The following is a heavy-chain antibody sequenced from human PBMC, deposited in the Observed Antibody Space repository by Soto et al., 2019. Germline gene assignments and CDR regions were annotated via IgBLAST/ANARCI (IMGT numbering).Heavy chain of an antibody. CDR1: GGTFSSYA. V-gene: IGHV1-69*13. D-gene: IGHD3-10*01. J-gene: IGHJ6*02. CDR3: ARGVYGSGSLGYYYYGMDV. CDR2: IIPIFGTA. Sequence: ASVKVSCKASGGTFSSYAISWVRQAPGQGLEWMGGIIPIFGTANYAQKFQGRDTITADESTSTAYMELSSLRSEDTAVYYCARGVYGSGSLGYYYYGMDVWGQGTTVTVSS.